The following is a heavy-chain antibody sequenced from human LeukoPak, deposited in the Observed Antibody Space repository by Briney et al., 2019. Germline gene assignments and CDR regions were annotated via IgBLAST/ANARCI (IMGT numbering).Heavy chain of an antibody. D-gene: IGHD3-9*01. CDR3: ARDESGYYDILTGYQYYFDY. CDR1: GYTFTSYG. Sequence: ASVKVSCKASGYTFTSYGISWVRQAPGQGLEWMGWISAYNGNTNYAQKLQGRVTMTTDTSTSTAYMELRSLRSDDTAVCYCARDESGYYDILTGYQYYFDYWGQGTLVTVSS. V-gene: IGHV1-18*01. J-gene: IGHJ4*02. CDR2: ISAYNGNT.